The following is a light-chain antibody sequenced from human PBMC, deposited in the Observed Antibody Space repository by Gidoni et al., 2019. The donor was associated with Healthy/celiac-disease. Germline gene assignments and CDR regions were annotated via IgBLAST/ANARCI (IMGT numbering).Light chain of an antibody. Sequence: EIVLTQSPATLSLSPGERATLSCRASQSVSSYLAWYQQKPGQAPRLRIYDASNRATGIPARFSGSGSGTDFTLTISSLEPEDFAVYYCQQRSNWPPGFTFGPGTKVEIK. CDR2: DAS. CDR3: QQRSNWPPGFT. CDR1: QSVSSY. J-gene: IGKJ3*01. V-gene: IGKV3-11*01.